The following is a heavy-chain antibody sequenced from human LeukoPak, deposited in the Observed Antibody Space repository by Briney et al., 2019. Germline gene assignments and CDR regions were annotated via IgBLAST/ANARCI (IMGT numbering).Heavy chain of an antibody. CDR1: GYTFTTLW. Sequence: GESLKLSCEASGYTFTTLWIGWVRQMPGKGLEWVGIIFPPDSNTKYSPSFQDLVTVSADKSINTAYLQWSSLKASDTAIYYCVRLALYPGKFSFDYWGQGTLVTVSS. V-gene: IGHV5-51*01. D-gene: IGHD2/OR15-2a*01. CDR2: IFPPDSNT. J-gene: IGHJ4*02. CDR3: VRLALYPGKFSFDY.